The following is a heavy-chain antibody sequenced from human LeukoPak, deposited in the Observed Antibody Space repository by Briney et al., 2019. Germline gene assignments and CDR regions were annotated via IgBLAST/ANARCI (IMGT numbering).Heavy chain of an antibody. Sequence: GGSLRLSCAASGFTVSSNCMSWVRQAPGKGLEWVLVIYSGGSTLYADSVKGRFTISRENSKNTLYLQMNSLRAEDTAVYYCVRGPHSSWYPFDYWGQGTLVTVSS. CDR1: GFTVSSNC. CDR2: IYSGGST. V-gene: IGHV3-53*01. J-gene: IGHJ4*02. CDR3: VRGPHSSWYPFDY. D-gene: IGHD6-13*01.